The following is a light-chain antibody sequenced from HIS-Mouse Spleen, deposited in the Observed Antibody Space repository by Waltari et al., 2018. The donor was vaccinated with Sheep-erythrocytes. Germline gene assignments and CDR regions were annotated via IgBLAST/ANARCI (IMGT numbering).Light chain of an antibody. CDR2: EVS. CDR3: SSYAGSNNWV. CDR1: SSDVCGYNY. Sequence: QSALTQPPSASGSPGQSVTIPCTRTSSDVCGYNYVSWYQQHPGKAPKLMIYEVSKRPSGVPDRFSGSKSGNTASLTVSGLQAEDEADYYCSSYAGSNNWVFGGGTKLTVL. V-gene: IGLV2-8*01. J-gene: IGLJ3*02.